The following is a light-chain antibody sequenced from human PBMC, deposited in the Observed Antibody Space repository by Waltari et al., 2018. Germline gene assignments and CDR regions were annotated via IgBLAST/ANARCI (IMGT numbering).Light chain of an antibody. Sequence: DIQMTQSPSTLSTSVGDRVTITCRASQSISSWLAWYQQKPGKAPKLLIYKAASLESGVPSSFSGSGSGTEFTLTISSLQPDDFATYYCQQYNSYSGTFGGGTKVEIK. CDR2: KAA. J-gene: IGKJ4*01. V-gene: IGKV1-5*03. CDR3: QQYNSYSGT. CDR1: QSISSW.